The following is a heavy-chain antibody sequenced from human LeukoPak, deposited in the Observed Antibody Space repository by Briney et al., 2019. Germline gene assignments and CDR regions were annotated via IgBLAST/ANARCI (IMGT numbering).Heavy chain of an antibody. CDR2: FDPEDDRG. CDR1: GYRLTELY. V-gene: IGHV1-24*01. J-gene: IGHJ3*01. Sequence: ASVKVSCKVSGYRLTELYIYWVRQAPGERPEWMGGFDPEDDRGIYAQKFQGRVTMTEDTSTNTAYMELSSLRSEDSAMYYCAAPSARSTVTTWSAFDPWGQGTMVTVSS. CDR3: AAPSARSTVTTWSAFDP. D-gene: IGHD4-17*01.